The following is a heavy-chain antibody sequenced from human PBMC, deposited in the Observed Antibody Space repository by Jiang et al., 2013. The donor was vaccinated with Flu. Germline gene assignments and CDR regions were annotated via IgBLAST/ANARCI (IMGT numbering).Heavy chain of an antibody. V-gene: IGHV1-2*02. CDR2: INPNSGGT. Sequence: SGAEVKKPGASVKVSCKASGYTFTGYYMHWVRQAPGQGLEWMGWINPNSGGTNYAQKFQGRVTMTRDTSISTAYMELSRLRSDDTAVYYCARASNYYYDSSGYSNWFDPWGQGTLVTVSS. D-gene: IGHD3-22*01. CDR3: ARASNYYYDSSGYSNWFDP. J-gene: IGHJ5*02. CDR1: GYTFTGYY.